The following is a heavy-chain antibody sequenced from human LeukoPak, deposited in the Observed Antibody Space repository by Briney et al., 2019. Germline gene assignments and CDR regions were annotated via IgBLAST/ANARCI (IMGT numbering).Heavy chain of an antibody. J-gene: IGHJ4*02. CDR3: ARGGDDSGLYFAY. Sequence: ASVKVSCKASGYTFTGFHIHWVRQAPGQGLEWMAWINPQSGATNYAQKLKDRVTMTRDMSISTVYMEVTSLRSDDTAVYYCARGGDDSGLYFAYWGQGTLVTVSS. CDR2: INPQSGAT. D-gene: IGHD3-22*01. V-gene: IGHV1-2*02. CDR1: GYTFTGFH.